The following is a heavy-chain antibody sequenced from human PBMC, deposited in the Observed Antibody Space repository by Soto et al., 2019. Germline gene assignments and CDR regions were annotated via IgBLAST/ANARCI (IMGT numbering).Heavy chain of an antibody. CDR2: ISGHNGNT. CDR1: GYSFTNYG. V-gene: IGHV1-18*01. D-gene: IGHD3-10*01. Sequence: QVHLVQSGAEVKRPGASVTVSCKASGYSFTNYGISWVRQAPGQGREWMGWISGHNGNTNYAQKIQGRVTMTTDTSTSTAYMELRSLRSDDTAVYYCAIDYYGSGSPRSPFFSWGQGTLVTVSS. J-gene: IGHJ5*02. CDR3: AIDYYGSGSPRSPFFS.